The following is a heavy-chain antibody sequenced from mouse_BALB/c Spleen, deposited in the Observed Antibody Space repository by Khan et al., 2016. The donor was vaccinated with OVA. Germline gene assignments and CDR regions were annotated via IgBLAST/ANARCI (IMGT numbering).Heavy chain of an antibody. Sequence: EVQLQESGPDLVKPSQSLSLTCTVTGYSITSDYSWHWIRQFPGNKLEWRGYIHYSGSTNYNPSLKSRISITRDTSKNQFFLQLNSVTTEDTATYYCARFCHYSGHAMDYWGQGSSVTVSS. CDR1: GYSITSDYS. D-gene: IGHD2-12*01. V-gene: IGHV3-1*02. J-gene: IGHJ4*01. CDR2: IHYSGST. CDR3: ARFCHYSGHAMDY.